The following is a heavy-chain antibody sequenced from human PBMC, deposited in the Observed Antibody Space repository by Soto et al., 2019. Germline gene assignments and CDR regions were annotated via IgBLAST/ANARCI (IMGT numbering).Heavy chain of an antibody. J-gene: IGHJ4*02. D-gene: IGHD6-19*01. CDR1: GGTFSSYA. CDR3: ARPQISVSGWVGLDY. V-gene: IGHV1-69*01. Sequence: QVQLVQSGAEVKKPGSSVKVSCKASGGTFSSYAISWVRQAPGQGLEWMGGIIPIFGTANYAQKFQGRVTITADDYTSTAYMELSTLRSEDTAVDYCARPQISVSGWVGLDYWGQGTLVTVSS. CDR2: IIPIFGTA.